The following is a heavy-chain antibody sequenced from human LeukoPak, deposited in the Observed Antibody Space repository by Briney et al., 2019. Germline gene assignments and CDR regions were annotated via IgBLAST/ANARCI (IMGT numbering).Heavy chain of an antibody. CDR2: ISTDTGNP. V-gene: IGHV7-4-1*02. D-gene: IGHD3-3*01. CDR1: GYTFTVYA. J-gene: IGHJ4*02. CDR3: ARRGKSFDF. Sequence: GASVKVSCKTSGYTFTVYAINWVRQAPGQGLEWMGWISTDTGNPTYVQDFTGRSVFSLDTSVTTAYLQISSLKAEDTAVYYCARRGKSFDFWGQGTLVTVSS.